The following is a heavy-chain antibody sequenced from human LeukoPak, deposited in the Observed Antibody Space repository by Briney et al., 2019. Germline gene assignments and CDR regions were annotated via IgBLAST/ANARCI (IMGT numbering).Heavy chain of an antibody. Sequence: GGSLRLSCAASGFTFTTYAMNWVRQAPGKGLEWVGRIKPKTDGETTEYAAPVKDRFSISRDDSKSMMYLQMNSLKTEDTAVYYCITPLPYSAQGGQGTLVTVSS. CDR3: ITPLPYSAQ. CDR1: GFTFTTYA. CDR2: IKPKTDGETT. J-gene: IGHJ4*02. V-gene: IGHV3-15*07. D-gene: IGHD2-21*01.